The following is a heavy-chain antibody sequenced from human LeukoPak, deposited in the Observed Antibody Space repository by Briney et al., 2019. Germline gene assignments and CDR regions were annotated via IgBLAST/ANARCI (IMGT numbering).Heavy chain of an antibody. CDR1: GGSISSYY. D-gene: IGHD3-22*01. Sequence: SETLSLTCTVSGGSISSYYWRWIRQPPGKGLEWIGYIYYSGSTNYNPSLKSRVTISVDTSKNQFSLKLSSVTAADTAVYYCARHYDSSGYYFDYWGQGTLVTVSS. CDR2: IYYSGST. J-gene: IGHJ4*02. V-gene: IGHV4-59*01. CDR3: ARHYDSSGYYFDY.